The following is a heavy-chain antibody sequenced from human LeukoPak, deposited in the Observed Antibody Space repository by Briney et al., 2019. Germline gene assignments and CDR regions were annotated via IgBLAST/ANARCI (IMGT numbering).Heavy chain of an antibody. CDR2: INPNSGGT. CDR1: GYTFTGYY. J-gene: IGHJ5*02. V-gene: IGHV1-2*02. Sequence: ASVKVSCKASGYTFTGYYMHWVRQAPGQGLEWMGWINPNSGGTNYAQKFQGRVTMTRDTSISTAYMELSRLRSDDTAVYYCARASKQLVFGWFDPWGQGPLVTVSS. D-gene: IGHD6-13*01. CDR3: ARASKQLVFGWFDP.